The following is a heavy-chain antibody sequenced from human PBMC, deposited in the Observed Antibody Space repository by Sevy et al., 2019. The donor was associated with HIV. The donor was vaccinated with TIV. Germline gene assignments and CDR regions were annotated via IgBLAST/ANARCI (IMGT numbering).Heavy chain of an antibody. CDR2: ISRSAITI. Sequence: GGSLRLSCVASGFTFSDYYMSWVRQAPGKGLEWVSSISRSAITIYYADSVQGRFTISRDNAKNSLYLQMNSLRAEDTAVYYCARDLPADLESPYYYYGMDVWGKGTTVTVS. CDR3: ARDLPADLESPYYYYGMDV. V-gene: IGHV3-11*01. J-gene: IGHJ6*04. CDR1: GFTFSDYY. D-gene: IGHD1-1*01.